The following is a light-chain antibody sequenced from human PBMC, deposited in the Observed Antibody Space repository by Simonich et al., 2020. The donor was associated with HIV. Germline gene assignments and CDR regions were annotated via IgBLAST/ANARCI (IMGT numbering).Light chain of an antibody. Sequence: QSALTQPPSASGSPGQSVTISCTGTNSDVGGYNYVSWYQQHPGKAPKLIIYEVNKRPSGVPDRFSGSKSDNTASLTVSGLQAEDEADYYCCSYADSNTLVFGGGTKLTVL. CDR2: EVN. CDR3: CSYADSNTLV. CDR1: NSDVGGYNY. J-gene: IGLJ2*01. V-gene: IGLV2-8*01.